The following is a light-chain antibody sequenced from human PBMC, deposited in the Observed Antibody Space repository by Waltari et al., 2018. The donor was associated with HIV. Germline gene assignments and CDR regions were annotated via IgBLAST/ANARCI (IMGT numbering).Light chain of an antibody. Sequence: QSVLTQPASVFGSPGQSITIPRTGNDSELGFSKFVSWYQQHPGKAPRLLIYTVTPRASGVSSRFSASKSGNTAFLTISGLQADDEAEYYCTSYSCRNELVFGRGTKLTVL. CDR3: TSYSCRNELV. CDR1: DSELGFSKF. J-gene: IGLJ3*02. CDR2: TVT. V-gene: IGLV2-14*03.